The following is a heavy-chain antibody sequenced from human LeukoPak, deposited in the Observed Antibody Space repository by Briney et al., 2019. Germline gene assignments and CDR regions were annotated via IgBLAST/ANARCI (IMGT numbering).Heavy chain of an antibody. V-gene: IGHV3-7*01. CDR1: GFTFSNYA. Sequence: GGSLRLSCAASGFTFSNYAIHWVRQAPGKGLEWVANLRPDGRDKYYADSVKGRFTISRDNAKNSLYLQMNGLRADDTAIYYCARDAYDDASESWGQGTLVTVSS. J-gene: IGHJ5*02. D-gene: IGHD3-3*01. CDR3: ARDAYDDASES. CDR2: LRPDGRDK.